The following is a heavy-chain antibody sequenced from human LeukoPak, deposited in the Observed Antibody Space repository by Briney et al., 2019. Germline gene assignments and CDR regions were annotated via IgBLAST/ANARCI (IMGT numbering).Heavy chain of an antibody. D-gene: IGHD1-26*01. Sequence: ASVKVSCRASGYTFTSYDINWVRQAAGQGLEWMGWMNPNSGNTGYAQKFQGRVTMTRNTSISTAYMELSSLRSEDTAVYYCARGGTSGSSAYWYFGLWGRGTLVTVSS. CDR1: GYTFTSYD. CDR2: MNPNSGNT. J-gene: IGHJ2*01. CDR3: ARGGTSGSSAYWYFGL. V-gene: IGHV1-8*01.